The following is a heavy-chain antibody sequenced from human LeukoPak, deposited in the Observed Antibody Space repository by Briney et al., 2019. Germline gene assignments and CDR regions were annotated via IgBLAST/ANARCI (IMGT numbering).Heavy chain of an antibody. CDR1: GGSISSYY. J-gene: IGHJ4*02. CDR2: IYYSGST. CDR3: ARSGYYGSGSYYRRYFFDY. V-gene: IGHV4-59*12. D-gene: IGHD3-10*01. Sequence: PSETLSLTCTVSGGSISSYYWSWIRQPPGKGLEWIGYIYYSGSTNYNPSLKSRVTISVDTSKNQFSLKLSSVTAADTAVYYCARSGYYGSGSYYRRYFFDYWGQGTLVTVSS.